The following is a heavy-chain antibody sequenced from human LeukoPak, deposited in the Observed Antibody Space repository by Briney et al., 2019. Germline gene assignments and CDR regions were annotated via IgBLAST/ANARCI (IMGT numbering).Heavy chain of an antibody. CDR1: GFTVSNNY. J-gene: IGHJ4*02. D-gene: IGHD3-22*01. V-gene: IGHV3-23*01. CDR2: ISGSGGST. CDR3: AKITMIVVV. Sequence: GGSLRLSCAASGFTVSNNYMSWVRQAPGKGLEWVSAISGSGGSTYYADSVKGRFTISRDNSKNTLYLQMNSLRAEDTAVYYCAKITMIVVVWGQGTLVTVSS.